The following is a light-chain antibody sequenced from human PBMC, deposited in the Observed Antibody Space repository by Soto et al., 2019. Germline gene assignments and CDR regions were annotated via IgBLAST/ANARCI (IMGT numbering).Light chain of an antibody. Sequence: EIVLTQSPGTLSLSPGERATLSSRASQSVSNSYLAWYQQKPSQAPRLLIYGASRRASGIPDRFSGSGSGIDITLNISTLEPEDFAVYYCQHYGSSPQTFGQGTRLEIK. J-gene: IGKJ5*01. V-gene: IGKV3-20*01. CDR3: QHYGSSPQT. CDR1: QSVSNSY. CDR2: GAS.